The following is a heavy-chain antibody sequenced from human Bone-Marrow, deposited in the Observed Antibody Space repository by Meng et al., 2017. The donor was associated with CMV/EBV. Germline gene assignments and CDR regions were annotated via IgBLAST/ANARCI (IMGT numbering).Heavy chain of an antibody. J-gene: IGHJ6*02. CDR1: GFTFSSYW. Sequence: GESLKISCAASGFTFSSYWMHWVRQAPGKGLVWVSRINSDGSSTSYADSVKGRFTISRDNAKNTLYPQMNSLKIEDTAVYYCTTHYSDMSGYRSIMDVWGQGTTVTVSS. D-gene: IGHD3-22*01. V-gene: IGHV3-74*01. CDR3: TTHYSDMSGYRSIMDV. CDR2: INSDGSST.